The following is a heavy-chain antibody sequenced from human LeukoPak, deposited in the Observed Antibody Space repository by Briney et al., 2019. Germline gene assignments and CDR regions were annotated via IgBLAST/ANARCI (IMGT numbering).Heavy chain of an antibody. CDR2: INPSGGSP. CDR3: ARAQGSYYHYYMDV. CDR1: GYTITSYH. D-gene: IGHD1-26*01. V-gene: IGHV1-46*01. J-gene: IGHJ6*03. Sequence: ASVKVSCKASGYTITSYHLHWVRQAPGQGLEWMGIINPSGGSPNYAQKFQGRVTMTRDMSTSTVNMELSSLRSEDTAVYYCARAQGSYYHYYMDVWGKGTTVTVSS.